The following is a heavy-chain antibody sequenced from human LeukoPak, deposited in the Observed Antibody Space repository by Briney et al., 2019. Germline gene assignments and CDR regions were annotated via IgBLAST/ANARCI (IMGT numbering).Heavy chain of an antibody. J-gene: IGHJ4*02. Sequence: GGSLRLSCAASGFTFSSYGMHWVRQAPGKGLEWVAVISYDGSNKYYADSVKGRFTISRDNAKNSLYLQMNSLRAEDTAMYYCARDSPPDYWGQGTLVTVSS. CDR2: ISYDGSNK. CDR1: GFTFSSYG. CDR3: ARDSPPDY. V-gene: IGHV3-30*03.